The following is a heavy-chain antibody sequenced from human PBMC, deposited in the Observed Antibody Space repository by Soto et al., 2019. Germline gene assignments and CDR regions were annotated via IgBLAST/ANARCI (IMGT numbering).Heavy chain of an antibody. D-gene: IGHD1-1*01. CDR1: GYAFTTYG. V-gene: IGHV1-18*01. Sequence: QVHLVQSGAEVKKPGASVKVSCKGSGYAFTTYGITWVRQAPGQGLEWMGWISDHNGNTNYAQKLQGRGTVTRDTTTSTAYTELRSFRSDDTAVYYCARGRYGDYWGQGAMVTVSS. CDR2: ISDHNGNT. CDR3: ARGRYGDY. J-gene: IGHJ4*02.